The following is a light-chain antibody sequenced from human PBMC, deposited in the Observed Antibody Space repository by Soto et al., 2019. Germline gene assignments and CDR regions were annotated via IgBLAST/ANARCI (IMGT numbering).Light chain of an antibody. V-gene: IGKV3-15*01. Sequence: EVVMTQSPATLSVSPGERATLSCRASQTVSRNLAWYQQRPGQAPRLLIYDISNRATGVPARFSGSGSGTDFTLTISRLEPEDFAVYYCHHFGSSRHTFGQGTKVDIK. CDR2: DIS. CDR1: QTVSRN. J-gene: IGKJ2*01. CDR3: HHFGSSRHT.